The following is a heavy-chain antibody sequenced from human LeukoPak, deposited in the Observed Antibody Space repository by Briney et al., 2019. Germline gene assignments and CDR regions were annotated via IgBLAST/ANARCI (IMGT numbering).Heavy chain of an antibody. Sequence: GGSLRLSCAASGFTFSSFGMHWVRQAPGKGLEWVAVIWSDGNNKYYADSVKGRFTISRDNSKNTLYLQMNSLRAEDTAVYYCARDMTYYYGMDVWGQGTTVTVSS. CDR2: IWSDGNNK. CDR1: GFTFSSFG. D-gene: IGHD3-16*01. J-gene: IGHJ6*02. V-gene: IGHV3-33*01. CDR3: ARDMTYYYGMDV.